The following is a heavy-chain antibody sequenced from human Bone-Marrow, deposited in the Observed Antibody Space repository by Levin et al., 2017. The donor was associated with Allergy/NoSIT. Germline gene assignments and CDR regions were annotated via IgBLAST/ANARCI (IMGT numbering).Heavy chain of an antibody. V-gene: IGHV4-59*01. D-gene: IGHD5-12*01. J-gene: IGHJ4*02. CDR3: ARDLRGGAYAFDY. CDR2: IFYTGAT. CDR1: GGSLNNYY. Sequence: SQTLSLTCTVSGGSLNNYYLTWIRQPPGKGLEYIGYIFYTGATNYSPSLKGRVTISLDTSKTQVSLKLRSVTATDTAVYYCARDLRGGAYAFDYWGQGILVTVSS.